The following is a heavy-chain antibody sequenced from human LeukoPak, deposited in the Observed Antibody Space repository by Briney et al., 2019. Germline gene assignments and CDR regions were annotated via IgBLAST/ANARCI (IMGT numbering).Heavy chain of an antibody. CDR3: ARDVAELGYCSGGSCYSVADAFDI. CDR1: GFTFSSYW. CDR2: IKQDGSEK. D-gene: IGHD2-15*01. J-gene: IGHJ3*02. Sequence: GGSLRLSCAASGFTFSSYWMSWVRRAPGKGLGGGANIKQDGSEKSYVDSVKGRFTISRANAKNSLYLQMNSLRAEDTAVYYCARDVAELGYCSGGSCYSVADAFDIWGQGTMVTVSS. V-gene: IGHV3-7*01.